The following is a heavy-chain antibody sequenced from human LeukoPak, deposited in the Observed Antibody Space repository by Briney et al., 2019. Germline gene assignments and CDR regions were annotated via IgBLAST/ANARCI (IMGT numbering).Heavy chain of an antibody. D-gene: IGHD2-21*02. Sequence: GGSLRLSCAASGFTFSSYAMSWVRQAPGKGLEWVSAISGSGDSTYYADSVKGRFTISRDNSKNTLYLQMNSLRAEDTAVYYCAKTVPRYWGGDCYPSVNWFDPWGQGTLVTVSS. CDR2: ISGSGDST. J-gene: IGHJ5*02. CDR1: GFTFSSYA. CDR3: AKTVPRYWGGDCYPSVNWFDP. V-gene: IGHV3-23*01.